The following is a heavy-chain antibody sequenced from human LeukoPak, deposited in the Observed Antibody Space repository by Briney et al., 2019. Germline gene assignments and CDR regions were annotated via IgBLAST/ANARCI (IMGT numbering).Heavy chain of an antibody. Sequence: ASVKVSFKASGYTFTSYGISWVRQAPGQGLEWMGWISAYNGNTNYAQKLQGRVTMTTDTSTSTAYMELRSLRSDDTAVYYCARMSGSYYRPYFDYWGQGTLVTVSS. CDR1: GYTFTSYG. CDR2: ISAYNGNT. V-gene: IGHV1-18*01. D-gene: IGHD1-26*01. CDR3: ARMSGSYYRPYFDY. J-gene: IGHJ4*02.